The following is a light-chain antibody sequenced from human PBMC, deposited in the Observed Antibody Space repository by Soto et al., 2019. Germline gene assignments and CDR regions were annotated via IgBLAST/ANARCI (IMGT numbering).Light chain of an antibody. V-gene: IGKV1-6*01. Sequence: AIQMTQSPSSLSASVGDRVTITCRASQGIRIDLGWYQQKPGKAPKLLIYAASTLQTGVPSRFNGSGSGTDFTLTISSLQPEDFATYYCLQDYNFPWTFDQGTKVEIK. CDR1: QGIRID. CDR2: AAS. CDR3: LQDYNFPWT. J-gene: IGKJ1*01.